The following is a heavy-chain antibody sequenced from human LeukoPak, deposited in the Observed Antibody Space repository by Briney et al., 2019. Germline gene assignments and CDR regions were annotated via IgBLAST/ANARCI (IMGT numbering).Heavy chain of an antibody. CDR1: GGTISSHY. Sequence: SETLSLTCGVSGGTISSHYWTWIRQSPGKGLEWIGNVYKSGSTKYHSSLQSRVTISVDTSKNQFALKLRSVTAADMAVYFCARERCSGDSCFGDMDVWARGPAVTVS. V-gene: IGHV4-59*11. D-gene: IGHD2-15*01. CDR2: VYKSGST. J-gene: IGHJ6*03. CDR3: ARERCSGDSCFGDMDV.